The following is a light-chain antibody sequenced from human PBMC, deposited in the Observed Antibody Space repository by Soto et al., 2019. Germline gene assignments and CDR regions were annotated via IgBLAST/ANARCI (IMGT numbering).Light chain of an antibody. CDR2: KAS. CDR3: QRYNTYPLT. V-gene: IGKV1-5*03. J-gene: IGKJ4*01. Sequence: DIQMTQSPSTLSASVGDRVTITCRASQNIDAWLGWYQQKPGKAPKVLIYKASSLESGVPSRFSGSGSGTEFTLTTSSLQPDDSATYYCQRYNTYPLTFGGGTKVDIK. CDR1: QNIDAW.